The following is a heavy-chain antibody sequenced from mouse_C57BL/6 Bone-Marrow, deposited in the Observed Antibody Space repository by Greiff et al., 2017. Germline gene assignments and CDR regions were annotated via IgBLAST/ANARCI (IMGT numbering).Heavy chain of an antibody. CDR1: GFSLTSYA. CDR3: ARKGDYGSSYVDWYFDV. V-gene: IGHV2-9-1*01. Sequence: VKLVESGPGLVAPSQSLSITCTVSGFSLTSYAISWVRQPPGKGLEWLGVIWTGGGTNYNSALKSRLSISKDNSKSQVFLKMNSLQTDDTARYYCARKGDYGSSYVDWYFDVWGTGTTVTVSS. D-gene: IGHD1-1*01. J-gene: IGHJ1*03. CDR2: IWTGGGT.